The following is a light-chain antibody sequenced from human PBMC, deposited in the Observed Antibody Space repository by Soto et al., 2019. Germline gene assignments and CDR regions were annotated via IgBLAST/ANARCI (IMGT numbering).Light chain of an antibody. J-gene: IGKJ1*01. V-gene: IGKV3-20*01. Sequence: IVLTQSPDTLPLSPGERATLSCRASQSVSSSYLAWYQQKPGQAPRLLMYGASTRATGIPDRFSGSGSGTDFTLTISRLEPEDYAVYHCQQYGSFPWTFGQGTKVDIK. CDR2: GAS. CDR1: QSVSSSY. CDR3: QQYGSFPWT.